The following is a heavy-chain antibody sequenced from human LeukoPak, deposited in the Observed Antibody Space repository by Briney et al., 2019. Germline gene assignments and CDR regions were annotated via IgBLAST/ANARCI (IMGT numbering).Heavy chain of an antibody. CDR1: GYTFTSYD. CDR3: ARSQRGFWSGYYKKNWYYFDY. V-gene: IGHV1-8*01. J-gene: IGHJ4*02. D-gene: IGHD3-3*01. Sequence: ASVKVSCKASGYTFTSYDINWVRQATGQGLEWMGWMNPNSGNTGYAQKFQGRVTMTRNTSISTVYMELSSLRSEDTAVYYCARSQRGFWSGYYKKNWYYFDYWGQGTLVTVSS. CDR2: MNPNSGNT.